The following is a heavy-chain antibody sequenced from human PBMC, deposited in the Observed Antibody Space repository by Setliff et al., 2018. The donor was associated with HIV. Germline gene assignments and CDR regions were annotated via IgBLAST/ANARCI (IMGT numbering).Heavy chain of an antibody. V-gene: IGHV4-61*09. CDR3: ARSPLPSIIVAGTIGY. CDR1: GGSISSGTYF. CDR2: IHTSGNA. J-gene: IGHJ4*02. Sequence: SETLSLTCTVSGGSISSGTYFWSWIRQPAGKGLEWIGHIHTSGNANYNPSLNSRVTISVDTSKNHFSLKLSSVTAADTAVYYCARSPLPSIIVAGTIGYWGQGSLVTVSS. D-gene: IGHD6-19*01.